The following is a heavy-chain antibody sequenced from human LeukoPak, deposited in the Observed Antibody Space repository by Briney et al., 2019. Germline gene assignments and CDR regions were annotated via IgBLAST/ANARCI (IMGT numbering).Heavy chain of an antibody. CDR3: AKDRGPGYSSGWYGY. Sequence: PGGSLRLSCAASGFTFSSYGMHWVRQAPGKGLEWVAVISYDGSNKCYADSVKGRFTISRDNSKNTLYLQMNSLRAEDTAVYYCAKDRGPGYSSGWYGYWGQGTLVTVSS. V-gene: IGHV3-30*18. J-gene: IGHJ4*02. D-gene: IGHD6-19*01. CDR1: GFTFSSYG. CDR2: ISYDGSNK.